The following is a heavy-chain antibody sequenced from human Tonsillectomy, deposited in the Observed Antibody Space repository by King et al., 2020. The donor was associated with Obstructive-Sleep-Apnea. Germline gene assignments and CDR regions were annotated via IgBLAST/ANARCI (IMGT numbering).Heavy chain of an antibody. D-gene: IGHD4-17*01. CDR2: ISSSSSTI. Sequence: VQLVESGGGLVQPGGSLRLSCAASGFTFSSYSMNWVRQAPGKGLEWVSYISSSSSTIYYADSVKGRFTISRDNAKNSLYLQMNSLRAEDTAVYYCARGAYGDYVDTWGQGTLVTVSS. J-gene: IGHJ4*02. CDR1: GFTFSSYS. CDR3: ARGAYGDYVDT. V-gene: IGHV3-48*01.